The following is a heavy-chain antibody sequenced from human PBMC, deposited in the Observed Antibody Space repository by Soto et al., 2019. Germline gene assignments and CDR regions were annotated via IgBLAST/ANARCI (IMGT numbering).Heavy chain of an antibody. V-gene: IGHV2-5*02. CDR3: AHRPHPYEVYFDL. J-gene: IGHJ2*01. CDR2: IYWDDDK. CDR1: GFSLNTPGVG. Sequence: QITLKESGPTLVKPTQTLTLTCAFSGFSLNTPGVGVGWIRQPPGKALEWLALIYWDDDKRYSPSLEGRLTITKDTPRNQVVLTMTTLDPVDTATYYCAHRPHPYEVYFDLWGRGTLVTVSS. D-gene: IGHD3-22*01.